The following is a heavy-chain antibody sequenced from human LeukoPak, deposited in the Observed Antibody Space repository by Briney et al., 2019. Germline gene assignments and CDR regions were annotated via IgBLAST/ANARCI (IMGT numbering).Heavy chain of an antibody. Sequence: PGGSLRLSCAASGFTFSSYSMNWVRQAPGKGLEWVSYISSSSSTIYYADSVKGRFTISRGNAKNSLYLQMNSLRAEDTAVYYCAREHVDTAMVTRGFDYWGQGTLVTVSS. CDR2: ISSSSSTI. D-gene: IGHD5-18*01. CDR3: AREHVDTAMVTRGFDY. CDR1: GFTFSSYS. V-gene: IGHV3-48*01. J-gene: IGHJ4*02.